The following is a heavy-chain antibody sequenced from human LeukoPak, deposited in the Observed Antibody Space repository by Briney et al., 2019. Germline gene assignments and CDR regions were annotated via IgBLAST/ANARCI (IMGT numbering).Heavy chain of an antibody. CDR1: GGSFSGYY. J-gene: IGHJ4*02. Sequence: SETLSLTCAVYGGSFSGYYWGLIRQPPGKGLEWIGSVSYSGSTYYNPSLKSRITISVDTSKNQFSLRLSSVTAADTAVYYCARGRIQLSLVHVWGQGTLVTVSS. V-gene: IGHV4-34*01. CDR3: ARGRIQLSLVHV. CDR2: VSYSGST. D-gene: IGHD5-18*01.